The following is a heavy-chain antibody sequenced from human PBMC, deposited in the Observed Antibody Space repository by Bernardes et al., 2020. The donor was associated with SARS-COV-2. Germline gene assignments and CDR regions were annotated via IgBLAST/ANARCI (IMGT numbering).Heavy chain of an antibody. J-gene: IGHJ4*02. Sequence: GSLRLSCAASGFTFSSYWMSWVRQAPGKGLEWVANIKQDGSEKYYVDSVKGRFTISRDNAKNSLYLQMNSLRAEDTAVYYCARDHYSSGWISGLNYWGQGTLVTVSS. V-gene: IGHV3-7*01. CDR1: GFTFSSYW. D-gene: IGHD6-19*01. CDR3: ARDHYSSGWISGLNY. CDR2: IKQDGSEK.